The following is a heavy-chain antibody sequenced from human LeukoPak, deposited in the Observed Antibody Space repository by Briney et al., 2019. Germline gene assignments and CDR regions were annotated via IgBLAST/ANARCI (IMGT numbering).Heavy chain of an antibody. Sequence: GESLKISCCGAGYSFTRYWIGWVRQMPGKGVEWMGIIYPGDSDTRYNPSFQGQVTISADKSISTAYLQWSSLKASDTAMYYCASALDYGEYEDAFDIWGQGTMVTVSS. V-gene: IGHV5-51*01. CDR2: IYPGDSDT. D-gene: IGHD4-17*01. CDR3: ASALDYGEYEDAFDI. CDR1: GYSFTRYW. J-gene: IGHJ3*02.